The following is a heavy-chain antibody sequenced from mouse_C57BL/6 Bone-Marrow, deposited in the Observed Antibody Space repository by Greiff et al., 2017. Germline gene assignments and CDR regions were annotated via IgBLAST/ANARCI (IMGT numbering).Heavy chain of an antibody. CDR1: GFTFSSYA. J-gene: IGHJ2*01. Sequence: EVQGVESGGGLVKPGGSLKLSCAASGFTFSSYAMSWVRQTPEKRLEWVATISDGGSYTYYPDNVKGRFTISRDNAKNNLYLQMSHMKSEDTAMFYCAGDPIPHGGYYDYWGQGTTLTVSS. V-gene: IGHV5-4*01. CDR2: ISDGGSYT. CDR3: AGDPIPHGGYYDY. D-gene: IGHD2-3*01.